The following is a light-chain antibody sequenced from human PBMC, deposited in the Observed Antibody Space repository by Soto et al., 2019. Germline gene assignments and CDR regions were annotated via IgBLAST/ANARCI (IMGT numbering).Light chain of an antibody. V-gene: IGKV3-11*01. Sequence: EIVFTHSPSTLSLSPLERATLSCRASQSVKTFLVWYQHRPGQAPRVLIYDASHRATGIPARFSGSGSGTDFTLTISSLEPEDAALYYCQQRSNWPPITFGQGTRLEIK. CDR1: QSVKTF. CDR2: DAS. CDR3: QQRSNWPPIT. J-gene: IGKJ5*01.